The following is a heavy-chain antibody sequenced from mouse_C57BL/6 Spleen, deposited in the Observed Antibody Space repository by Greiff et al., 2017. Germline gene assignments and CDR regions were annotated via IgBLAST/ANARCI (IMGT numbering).Heavy chain of an antibody. D-gene: IGHD6-1*01. CDR2: IDPSDSDT. V-gene: IGHV1-50*01. Sequence: QVQLQQPGAELVKPGASVKLSCKASGYTFTSYWMQWVKQRPGQGLEWIGEIDPSDSDTNSNQKFKGKATLTVDNSSSTAYMQLSSLTSEDSAVYYCAIRSFDYWGQGTTLTVSS. CDR3: AIRSFDY. J-gene: IGHJ2*01. CDR1: GYTFTSYW.